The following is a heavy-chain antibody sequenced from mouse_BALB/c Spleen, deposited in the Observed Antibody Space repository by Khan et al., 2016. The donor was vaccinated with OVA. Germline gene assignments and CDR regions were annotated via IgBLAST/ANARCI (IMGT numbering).Heavy chain of an antibody. J-gene: IGHJ4*01. CDR1: GFTFTSYG. CDR2: ISRGGRYT. D-gene: IGHD1-1*01. CDR3: AISITTGKGDYYAMDY. V-gene: IGHV5-6*01. Sequence: EVQLQESGGDLVKPGASLKLSCAASGFTFTSYGMSWVRQTPDKGLEWVATISRGGRYTYFPDSVRGRSTLSRDNSSNTPYMQLSSLKSEDTAMDYCAISITTGKGDYYAMDYWGQGTSVTVSS.